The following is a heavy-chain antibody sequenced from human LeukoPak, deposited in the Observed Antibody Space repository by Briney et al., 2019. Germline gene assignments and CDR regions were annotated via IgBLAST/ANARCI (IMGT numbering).Heavy chain of an antibody. V-gene: IGHV3-23*01. Sequence: GGSLRLSCAASGFTFSSYDMSWVRQAPGKGLERVSAISSSGGSTYYADSVKGRFTISRDNSKNTLYLQMHSLRAEDTAVYYCAKDASSGTYYDHWGQGTLATVSS. CDR1: GFTFSSYD. D-gene: IGHD1-26*01. J-gene: IGHJ4*02. CDR3: AKDASSGTYYDH. CDR2: ISSSGGST.